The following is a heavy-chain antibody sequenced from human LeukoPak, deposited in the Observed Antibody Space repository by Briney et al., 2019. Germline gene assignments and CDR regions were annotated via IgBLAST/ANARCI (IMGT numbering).Heavy chain of an antibody. CDR3: ARDSGTTGEVKFDP. V-gene: IGHV1-8*03. CDR1: GYTFTSYD. D-gene: IGHD3-10*01. CDR2: MNPNSGNT. J-gene: IGHJ5*02. Sequence: ASVKVSCKASGYTFTSYDINWVRQATGQGLEWMGWMNPNSGNTGYAQKFQGRVTITRNTSISTAYMELSSLRPEDTAVYYCARDSGTTGEVKFDPWGQGTLVTVSS.